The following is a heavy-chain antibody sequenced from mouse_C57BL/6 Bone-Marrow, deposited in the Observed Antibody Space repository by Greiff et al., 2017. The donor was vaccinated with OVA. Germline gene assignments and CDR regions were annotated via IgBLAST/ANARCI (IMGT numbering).Heavy chain of an antibody. V-gene: IGHV1-74*01. CDR2: IHPSDSAT. CDR3: ASRKKDYYAMDY. J-gene: IGHJ4*01. CDR1: GYTFTSYW. Sequence: QVQLQQPGAELVKPGASVKVSCKASGYTFTSYWMHWVKQRPGQGLEWIGRIHPSDSATNYNQKFKGKATLTVDKSSSTAYMQLSSLTSEDSAVYYCASRKKDYYAMDYWGQGTSVTVSS.